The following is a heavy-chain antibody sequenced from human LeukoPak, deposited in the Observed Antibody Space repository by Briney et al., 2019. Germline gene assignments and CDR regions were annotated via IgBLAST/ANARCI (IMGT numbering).Heavy chain of an antibody. Sequence: SVKVSCKASGGTFSSYAISWVRQAPGQGREWMGGIIPIFGTANYAQKFQGRVTITTDESTSTAYMELSSLRSEATAVYYCAGGRVEMATNKLYNWFDPWGQGTLVTVSS. CDR1: GGTFSSYA. V-gene: IGHV1-69*05. J-gene: IGHJ5*02. CDR3: AGGRVEMATNKLYNWFDP. D-gene: IGHD5-24*01. CDR2: IIPIFGTA.